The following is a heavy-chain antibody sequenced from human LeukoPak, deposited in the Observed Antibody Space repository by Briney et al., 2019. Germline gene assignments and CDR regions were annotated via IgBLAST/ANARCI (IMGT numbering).Heavy chain of an antibody. D-gene: IGHD2-2*01. CDR3: ARSPTVRRPASDAFDI. J-gene: IGHJ3*02. V-gene: IGHV3-11*04. CDR1: GFTFSDYY. CDR2: ISSSGSTI. Sequence: GGSLRLSCAASGFTFSDYYMSWIRQAPGKGLEWVSYISSSGSTIYYADSVKGRFTISRDNAKNSLYLQMNSLRAEDTAVYYCARSPTVRRPASDAFDIWGQGTKVTVSS.